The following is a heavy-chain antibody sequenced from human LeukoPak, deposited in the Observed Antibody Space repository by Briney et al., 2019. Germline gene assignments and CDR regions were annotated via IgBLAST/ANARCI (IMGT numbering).Heavy chain of an antibody. CDR2: IYYSGST. CDR1: GGSISSYY. J-gene: IGHJ4*02. CDR3: ARGWGSGYYYRGAPYSDY. Sequence: SETLSLTCTVPGGSISSYYWSWIRQPPGKGLEWIGYIYYSGSTNYNPSLKSRVTISVDTSKNQFSLKLSSVTAADTAVYYCARGWGSGYYYRGAPYSDYWGQGTLVTVSA. V-gene: IGHV4-59*01. D-gene: IGHD3-22*01.